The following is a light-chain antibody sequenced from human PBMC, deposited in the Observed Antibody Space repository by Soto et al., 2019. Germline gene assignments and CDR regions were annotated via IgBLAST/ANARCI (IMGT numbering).Light chain of an antibody. Sequence: AIQLTQSPSSLSASVGDRVTITCRASQGIRNDLGWYQQKPGKAPRLLIYAASSLQSGVPSRFSGSGSGTDFTLTISSLQPEDFATYYCLQDFNYPRTFGQGTKVDIK. V-gene: IGKV1-6*01. J-gene: IGKJ1*01. CDR1: QGIRND. CDR3: LQDFNYPRT. CDR2: AAS.